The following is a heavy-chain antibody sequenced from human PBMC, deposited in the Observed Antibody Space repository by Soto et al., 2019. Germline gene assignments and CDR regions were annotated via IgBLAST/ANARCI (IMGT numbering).Heavy chain of an antibody. Sequence: HPGGSLRLSCVVSGFTVSSTNYMSWVRQAPGKGLERVSVLYPGYTTFYADSVKGRFTISTDNSKNTLYLQMNSLRAEDTAVYYCHGYGYWGQGTLVTVSS. CDR3: HGYGY. CDR2: LYPGYTT. V-gene: IGHV3-53*01. D-gene: IGHD5-12*01. CDR1: GFTVSSTNY. J-gene: IGHJ4*02.